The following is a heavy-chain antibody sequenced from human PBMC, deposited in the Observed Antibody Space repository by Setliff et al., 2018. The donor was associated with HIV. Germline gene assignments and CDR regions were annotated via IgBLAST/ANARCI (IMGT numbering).Heavy chain of an antibody. CDR3: ARGSSWQYYYYYYMDV. V-gene: IGHV4-28*03. Sequence: SETLSLTCVVSGYSISSNNWWGWIRQPPGKGLEYIGYIYYTGSTYNNPSLKSRVTMSADTSKNQFSLKLSSVTAADTAVYYCARGSSWQYYYYYYMDVWGKGTTVTVSS. CDR2: IYYTGST. J-gene: IGHJ6*03. CDR1: GYSISSNNW. D-gene: IGHD6-13*01.